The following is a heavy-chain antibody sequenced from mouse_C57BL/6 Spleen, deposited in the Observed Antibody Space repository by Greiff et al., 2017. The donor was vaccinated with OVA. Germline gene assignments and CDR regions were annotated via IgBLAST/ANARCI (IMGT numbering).Heavy chain of an antibody. V-gene: IGHV3-1*01. CDR1: GYSITSGYD. Sequence: VQLKESGPGMVKPSQSLSLTCTVTGYSITSGYDWHWIRHFPGNKLEWMGYISYSGRTNYTPSLKSRISITHDTSKNHFFLKLNSVTTEDTATYYWARGPYDYEYFDVWGTGTTVTVSS. J-gene: IGHJ1*03. CDR3: ARGPYDYEYFDV. D-gene: IGHD2-4*01. CDR2: ISYSGRT.